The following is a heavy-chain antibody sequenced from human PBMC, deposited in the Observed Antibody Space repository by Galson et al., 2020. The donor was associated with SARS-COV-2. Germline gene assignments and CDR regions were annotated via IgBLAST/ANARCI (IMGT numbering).Heavy chain of an antibody. CDR1: GFTFSSYG. CDR2: ISYDGSNK. CDR3: GKDEKYYDFWCGYLRREGGGTYYYYYYMDV. V-gene: IGHV3-30*18. D-gene: IGHD3-3*01. Sequence: GESLKISCAASGFTFSSYGMHWVRQAPGKGLEWVAVISYDGSNKYYADSVKGRFTISRDNSKNTLYLQMNSLRAEDTAVYYCGKDEKYYDFWCGYLRREGGGTYYYYYYMDVWGKGTSVTVSS. J-gene: IGHJ6*03.